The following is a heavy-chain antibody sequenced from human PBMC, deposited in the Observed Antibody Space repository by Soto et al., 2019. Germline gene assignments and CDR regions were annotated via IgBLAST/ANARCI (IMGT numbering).Heavy chain of an antibody. Sequence: GGCLRLSCAACGFTFSGYAMSWVLQAPGKGLEWVSAISGSGGSTYYADSVKGRFTISRDNSKNTLYLQMNSLRAEDTAVYYCANIQQLVPFGYWGQGTLVTVSS. CDR1: GFTFSGYA. D-gene: IGHD6-13*01. V-gene: IGHV3-23*01. J-gene: IGHJ4*02. CDR3: ANIQQLVPFGY. CDR2: ISGSGGST.